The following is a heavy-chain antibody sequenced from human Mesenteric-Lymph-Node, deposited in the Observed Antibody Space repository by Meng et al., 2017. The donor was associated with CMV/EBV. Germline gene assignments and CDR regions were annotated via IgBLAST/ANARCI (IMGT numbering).Heavy chain of an antibody. V-gene: IGHV1-18*01. D-gene: IGHD2-2*01. CDR1: GYTFTSYG. CDR2: ISGYNGNT. J-gene: IGHJ3*02. Sequence: ASVTVSCKASGYTFTSYGISWVRQAPGQGLEWMGWISGYNGNTNYAQKLHGRVTMTTDTSTSTAYMGLRSLRSDDTAIYYCARDPSISLYCSSPSCRRGNAFDIWGQGSMVTVSS. CDR3: ARDPSISLYCSSPSCRRGNAFDI.